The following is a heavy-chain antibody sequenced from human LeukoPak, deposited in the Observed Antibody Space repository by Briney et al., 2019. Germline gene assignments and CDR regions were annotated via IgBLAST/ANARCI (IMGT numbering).Heavy chain of an antibody. CDR3: ARDKRAVAGTVNAY. CDR1: GFTFSSYS. V-gene: IGHV3-21*01. D-gene: IGHD6-19*01. Sequence: PGGSLRLSCAASGFTFSSYSMNWVRQAPGKGLEWVSSISSSSSYIYYADSVKGRFTISRDNAKNSLYLQMNSLRAEDTAVYYCARDKRAVAGTVNAYWGRGTLVTVSS. J-gene: IGHJ4*02. CDR2: ISSSSSYI.